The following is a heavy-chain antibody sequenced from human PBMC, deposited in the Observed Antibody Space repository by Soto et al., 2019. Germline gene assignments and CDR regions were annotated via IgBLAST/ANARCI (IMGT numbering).Heavy chain of an antibody. D-gene: IGHD1-26*01. CDR2: ISAYNGNT. CDR3: ARAHVPIVEATAASY. J-gene: IGHJ4*02. Sequence: QVQLVQSGAEVKKPGASVKVSCKASGYTFTNFYISWVRQAPGQGLEWMGWISAYNGNTNYAQILQGRVTMTTDTSTSTAHMELRSLTSDDTAVYYCARAHVPIVEATAASYWGQGTLVTVSS. CDR1: GYTFTNFY. V-gene: IGHV1-18*01.